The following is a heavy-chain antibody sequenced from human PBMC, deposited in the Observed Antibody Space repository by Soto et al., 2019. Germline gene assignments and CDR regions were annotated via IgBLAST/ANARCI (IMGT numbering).Heavy chain of an antibody. D-gene: IGHD2-2*02. Sequence: PGGSLRLSCAASGFTFNTYGMHWVRQAPGKGLEWVAVISYDGSEKYYVDSVKGRFTISKDNSKNTLYLQMNSLRPGDTAVYYCAKSPNFYCSSPNCYKYYFDHWGQGTRVTVS. CDR3: AKSPNFYCSSPNCYKYYFDH. V-gene: IGHV3-30*18. J-gene: IGHJ4*02. CDR2: ISYDGSEK. CDR1: GFTFNTYG.